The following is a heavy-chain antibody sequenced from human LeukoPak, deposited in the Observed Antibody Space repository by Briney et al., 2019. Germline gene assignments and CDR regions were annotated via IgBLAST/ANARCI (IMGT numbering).Heavy chain of an antibody. V-gene: IGHV4-59*01. CDR3: ARVMTHLLFDY. CDR1: GGSIRNDY. Sequence: SETLSLTCAVSGGSIRNDYWSWIRQPPGRGLEWIAYINYSGSTNYNPSLESRVTISVDTSKNLFSLRLSSVTAADTAVYYCARVMTHLLFDYWGQGTLVTVSS. J-gene: IGHJ4*02. D-gene: IGHD2-2*01. CDR2: INYSGST.